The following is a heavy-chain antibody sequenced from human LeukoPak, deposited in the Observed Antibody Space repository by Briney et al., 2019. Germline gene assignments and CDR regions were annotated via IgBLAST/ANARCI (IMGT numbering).Heavy chain of an antibody. V-gene: IGHV3-11*01. CDR3: ARDLPYCSSTSCPSPYYYGMDV. CDR1: GFTFSDYY. CDR2: ISGRGTTI. D-gene: IGHD2-2*01. Sequence: GGSLRLSCAGSGFTFSDYYMSWIRQAPGRGLEWVSFISGRGTTIYYGDSVEGRFTISRDNAKNSLYLQMNSLRAEDTAVYYCARDLPYCSSTSCPSPYYYGMDVWGQGTTVTVSS. J-gene: IGHJ6*02.